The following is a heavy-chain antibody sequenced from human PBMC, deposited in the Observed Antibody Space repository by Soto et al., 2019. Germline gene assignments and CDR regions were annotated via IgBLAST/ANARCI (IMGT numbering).Heavy chain of an antibody. CDR2: IFNSGST. V-gene: IGHV4-59*08. CDR3: AGDIRSGSYRFDY. D-gene: IGHD1-26*01. J-gene: IGHJ4*02. CDR1: GGSINSYH. Sequence: PSETLSLTCTVSGGSINSYHWSWIRQSPEKGLEWIGYIFNSGSTAYNTYLKSRVTISADRSKNQFSLKLSSVTAADTAVYYCAGDIRSGSYRFDYWGQGTLVTVSS.